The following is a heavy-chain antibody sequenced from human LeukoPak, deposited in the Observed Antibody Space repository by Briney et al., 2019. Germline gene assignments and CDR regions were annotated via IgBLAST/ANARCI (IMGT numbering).Heavy chain of an antibody. J-gene: IGHJ5*02. V-gene: IGHV1-69*06. D-gene: IGHD2-15*01. CDR2: IIPIFGTA. Sequence: SVKVSCKASGGTFSSYAISWVRQAPGQGLEWMGGIIPIFGTANYAQKFQGRVTITADKSTSTAYMELSSLRSEDTAAYYCARRPGYCSGGSCYFDPWGQGTLVTVSS. CDR3: ARRPGYCSGGSCYFDP. CDR1: GGTFSSYA.